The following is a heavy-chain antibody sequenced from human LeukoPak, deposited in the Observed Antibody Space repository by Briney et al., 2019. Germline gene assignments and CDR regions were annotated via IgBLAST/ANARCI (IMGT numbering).Heavy chain of an antibody. CDR2: ISSSSSYI. CDR1: GFTFSSYS. J-gene: IGHJ4*02. D-gene: IGHD2-15*01. V-gene: IGHV3-21*01. Sequence: GGSLRLSCAASGFTFSSYSMNWVRQAPGKGLEWVSSISSSSSYIYYADSVKGRFTISRDNAKNSLYLQMNSLRAEDTAVYYCARAGAGVVVAATHNFDYWGQGTLVTVSS. CDR3: ARAGAGVVVAATHNFDY.